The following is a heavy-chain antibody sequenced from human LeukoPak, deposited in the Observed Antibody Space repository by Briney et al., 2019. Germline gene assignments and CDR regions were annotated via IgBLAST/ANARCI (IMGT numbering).Heavy chain of an antibody. Sequence: PSETLSLTCTVSGGSISSSSYYWGWIRQPPGKGLEWIGSIYYSGSTYYNPSLKSRVTISVDTSKNQFSLKLSSVTAADTAVYYCARDSRSGWSSRRAFDIWGQGTMVTVSS. CDR2: IYYSGST. J-gene: IGHJ3*02. CDR3: ARDSRSGWSSRRAFDI. D-gene: IGHD6-19*01. CDR1: GGSISSSSYY. V-gene: IGHV4-39*07.